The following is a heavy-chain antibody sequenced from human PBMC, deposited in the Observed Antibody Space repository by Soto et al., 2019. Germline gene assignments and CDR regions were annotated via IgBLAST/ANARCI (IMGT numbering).Heavy chain of an antibody. D-gene: IGHD2-8*02. CDR1: DNTFTYYG. V-gene: IGHV1-18*01. Sequence: QAQLVQSGSEVKRPGASVKVSCRSFDNTFTYYGINWVRQAPGQGLEWLGWISGYNANTKEAQKFQDRVSMTADTSTRTAYREVRSLTYYDTGVYFCAAPGGNHFGMDVWGQGTTVTVSS. CDR2: ISGYNANT. J-gene: IGHJ6*02. CDR3: AAPGGNHFGMDV.